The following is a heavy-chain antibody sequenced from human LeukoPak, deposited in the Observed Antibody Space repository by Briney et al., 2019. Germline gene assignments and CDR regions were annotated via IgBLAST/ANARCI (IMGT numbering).Heavy chain of an antibody. CDR2: FLRGGSP. CDR3: ARGLSSDKVDY. Sequence: PSETLSLTCTVSGXSISSYYWSWIRQPPGKGLEWIGGFLRGGSPSYSPSLQSRVTISADTSKNKFSLTLRSVTAADTAVYYCARGLSSDKVDYWGQGTLVTVSS. CDR1: GXSISSYY. D-gene: IGHD3-10*01. J-gene: IGHJ4*02. V-gene: IGHV4-4*09.